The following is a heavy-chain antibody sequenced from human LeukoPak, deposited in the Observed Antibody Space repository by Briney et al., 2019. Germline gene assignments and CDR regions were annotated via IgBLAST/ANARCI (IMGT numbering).Heavy chain of an antibody. CDR1: GFTFTSSA. D-gene: IGHD4-23*01. V-gene: IGHV1-58*01. J-gene: IGHJ4*02. CDR3: AAQTTGDYGGSLLDY. Sequence: GTSVKVSCKASGFTFTSSAVQWVRQARGQRLEWIGWIVVGSGNTNYAQKFQERVTITRDMSTSTAYMELSSLRSEDTAVYYCAAQTTGDYGGSLLDYWGQGTLVTVSS. CDR2: IVVGSGNT.